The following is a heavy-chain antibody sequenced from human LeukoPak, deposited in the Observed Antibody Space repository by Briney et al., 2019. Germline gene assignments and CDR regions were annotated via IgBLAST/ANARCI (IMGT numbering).Heavy chain of an antibody. CDR2: LRGNDET. Sequence: PGGSLRLSCAASGISFRNYAMSWVRQAPARGPEWVSSLRGNDETFYADSVKGRFTLSRDDSRNTVYLQLNNLRVEDTAIYYCAMPSWVSDPDAVRWGQGTQVTVSS. CDR1: GISFRNYA. D-gene: IGHD3-10*01. CDR3: AMPSWVSDPDAVR. J-gene: IGHJ4*02. V-gene: IGHV3-23*01.